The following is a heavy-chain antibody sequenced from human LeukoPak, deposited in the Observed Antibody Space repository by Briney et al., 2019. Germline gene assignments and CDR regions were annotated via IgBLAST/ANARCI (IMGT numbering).Heavy chain of an antibody. CDR1: GFSFSDAW. CDR2: IESKTDGGTT. V-gene: IGHV3-15*04. D-gene: IGHD3-10*01. Sequence: GGSHRLSCAASGFSFSDAWMSWGRQIPGKGLEWVGRIESKTDGGTTDYAAPVKGRFTISRDDSTNTLYLQMNSLKSEDTAVYYCTTYGSGRKFDYWGQGILVTVSS. CDR3: TTYGSGRKFDY. J-gene: IGHJ4*02.